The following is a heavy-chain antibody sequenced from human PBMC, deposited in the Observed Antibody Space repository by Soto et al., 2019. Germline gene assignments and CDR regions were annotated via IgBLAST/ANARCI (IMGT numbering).Heavy chain of an antibody. D-gene: IGHD2-2*01. V-gene: IGHV1-2*04. CDR1: GYTFTGYY. CDR2: INPNSGGT. CDR3: ARPRIVVVPYYYMDV. J-gene: IGHJ6*03. Sequence: QVQLVQSGAEVKKPGASVKVSCKASGYTFTGYYMHWVRQAPGQGLEWMGWINPNSGGTNYAQKFQGWGTMTRDTSISTAYMELSRLRSDDTAVYYCARPRIVVVPYYYMDVWGKGTTVTVSS.